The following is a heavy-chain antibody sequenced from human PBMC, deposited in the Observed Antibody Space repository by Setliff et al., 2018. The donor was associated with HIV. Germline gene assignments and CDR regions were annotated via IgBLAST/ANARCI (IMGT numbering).Heavy chain of an antibody. CDR2: ICYSGAT. D-gene: IGHD5-12*01. J-gene: IGHJ4*02. CDR1: GDSISSGGYY. Sequence: SETLSLTCTVSGDSISSGGYYWSWIRQLPGKGLEWIGYICYSGATYYNPSLKNRVTISLDTSKSQFPLKLTSVTAADTALYYCASGRGAKGGYDYFGSWGQGTLVTVSS. V-gene: IGHV4-31*03. CDR3: ASGRGAKGGYDYFGS.